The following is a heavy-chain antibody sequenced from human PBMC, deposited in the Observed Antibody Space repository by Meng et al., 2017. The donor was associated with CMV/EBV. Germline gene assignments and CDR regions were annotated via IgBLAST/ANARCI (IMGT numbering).Heavy chain of an antibody. CDR1: GFTFDDYA. CDR3: AKDVDARSSWDDAFDI. CDR2: ISWNNGSI. Sequence: SLKISSAASGFTFDDYAMHWVRQAPGKGLEWVSSISWNNGSIGYADSVKGRFTISRDNAKNSLYLQMNSLRPEDTALYYCAKDVDARSSWDDAFDIWGQGTLVTVSS. V-gene: IGHV3-9*01. D-gene: IGHD6-13*01. J-gene: IGHJ3*02.